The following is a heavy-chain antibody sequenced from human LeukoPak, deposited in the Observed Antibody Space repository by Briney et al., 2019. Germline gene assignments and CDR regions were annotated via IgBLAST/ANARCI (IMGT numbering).Heavy chain of an antibody. CDR2: ISYDGSRR. J-gene: IGHJ4*02. CDR1: GFTFSNYG. D-gene: IGHD1-26*01. V-gene: IGHV3-30*03. Sequence: TGGSLRFSCAASGFTFSNYGRPWVRQAPGKGLEWVAVISYDGSRRFSADSVKGRFTISRDHSKNTLFLQMNSLRPEDTAVYYCARDSTDGVIPRQLHPPFDYWGQGVLVAVSS. CDR3: ARDSTDGVIPRQLHPPFDY.